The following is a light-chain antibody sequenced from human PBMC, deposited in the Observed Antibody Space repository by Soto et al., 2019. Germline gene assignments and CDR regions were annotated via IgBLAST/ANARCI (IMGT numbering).Light chain of an antibody. CDR3: GTWDSSLSAVV. V-gene: IGLV1-51*01. CDR1: SSNIGNNY. CDR2: DNN. Sequence: QSVLTQPPSVSAAPGQKVTISCSGSSSNIGNNYVSWYQQLPGTAPKLLIYDNNKRPSGIPDRFSGFKSGTSATLGISGLQTGDEDDYYCGTWDSSLSAVVFGGGTKLPS. J-gene: IGLJ2*01.